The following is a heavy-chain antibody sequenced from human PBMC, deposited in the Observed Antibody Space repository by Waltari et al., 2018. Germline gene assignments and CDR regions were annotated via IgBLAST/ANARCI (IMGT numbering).Heavy chain of an antibody. CDR2: IYTSETT. Sequence: QVQLQESGPGLVKPSQTLSLTCTVSGASISIVSSYWSWIRHPSGKGLEWIGRIYTSETTNYNPSLKSRVTISVDTSKNQFSLKLRSVTAADTAVYYCAREDSSGYPLPFLGMDVWGQGTTVTVSS. J-gene: IGHJ6*02. CDR3: AREDSSGYPLPFLGMDV. D-gene: IGHD3-22*01. CDR1: GASISIVSSY. V-gene: IGHV4-61*02.